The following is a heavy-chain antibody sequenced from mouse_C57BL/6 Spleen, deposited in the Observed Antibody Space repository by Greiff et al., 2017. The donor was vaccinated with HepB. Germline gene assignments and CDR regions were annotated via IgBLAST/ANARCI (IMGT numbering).Heavy chain of an antibody. V-gene: IGHV1-7*01. CDR1: GYTFTSYW. D-gene: IGHD2-4*01. CDR3: ATYDYDSGFDY. CDR2: INPSSGYT. Sequence: QVHVKQSGAELAKPGASVKLSCKASGYTFTSYWMHWVKQRPGQGLEWIGYINPSSGYTKYNQKFKDKATLTADKSSSTAYMQLSSLTYEDSAVYYCATYDYDSGFDYWGQGTTLTVSS. J-gene: IGHJ2*01.